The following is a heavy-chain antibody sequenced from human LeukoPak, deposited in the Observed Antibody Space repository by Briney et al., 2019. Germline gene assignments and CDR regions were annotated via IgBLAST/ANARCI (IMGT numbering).Heavy chain of an antibody. J-gene: IGHJ4*02. CDR2: IRGSGGST. D-gene: IGHD1-26*01. CDR1: GFTFSEYA. Sequence: GGSLRLSCTASGFTFSEYAMSWVRQAPGKGLEWVSVIRGSGGSTFYADSVKGRFTISRDNSKNTLYLQMSSLRAEDTAVYYCAKDVGKWESLHFFDYWGQGTLVTVSS. CDR3: AKDVGKWESLHFFDY. V-gene: IGHV3-23*01.